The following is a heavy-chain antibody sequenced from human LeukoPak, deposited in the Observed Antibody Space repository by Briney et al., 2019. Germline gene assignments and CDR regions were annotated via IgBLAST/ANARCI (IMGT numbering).Heavy chain of an antibody. CDR2: ITPILNTA. D-gene: IGHD2-15*01. Sequence: GASVKVSCKACGGTFNNYAISWVRQAPGQGLECMGRITPILNTASYEQKFQGRVTFSADTSTTTAYMELSSLRSEDTAVYYCARDIGRSGASCYSGCPFDCWGQGTLVTVSS. CDR1: GGTFNNYA. CDR3: ARDIGRSGASCYSGCPFDC. V-gene: IGHV1-69*04. J-gene: IGHJ4*02.